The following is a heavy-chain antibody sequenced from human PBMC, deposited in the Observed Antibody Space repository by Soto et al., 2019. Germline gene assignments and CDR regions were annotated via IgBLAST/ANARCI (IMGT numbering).Heavy chain of an antibody. J-gene: IGHJ6*02. D-gene: IGHD2-2*01. Sequence: GGSLRLSCAASGFTFSSYGMHWVRQAPGKGLEWVAVISYDGSNKYYADSVKGRFTISRDNSKNTLYLQMNSLRAEDTAVYYCAKEGVVVVPAASSRMDVWGQGTTVTVSS. CDR3: AKEGVVVVPAASSRMDV. CDR2: ISYDGSNK. V-gene: IGHV3-30*18. CDR1: GFTFSSYG.